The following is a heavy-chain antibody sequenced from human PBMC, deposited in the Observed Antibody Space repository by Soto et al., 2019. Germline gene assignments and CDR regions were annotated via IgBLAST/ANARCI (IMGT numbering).Heavy chain of an antibody. Sequence: GESLKISCAASGFTFSSYAMSWVRQAPGKGLEWVSAISGSGGSTYYADSVKGRFTISRDNSKNTLYLQMNSLRAEDTAVYYCAKEGSSGWYVFYYFDYWGQGTLVTVSS. CDR2: ISGSGGST. J-gene: IGHJ4*02. D-gene: IGHD6-19*01. CDR1: GFTFSSYA. V-gene: IGHV3-23*01. CDR3: AKEGSSGWYVFYYFDY.